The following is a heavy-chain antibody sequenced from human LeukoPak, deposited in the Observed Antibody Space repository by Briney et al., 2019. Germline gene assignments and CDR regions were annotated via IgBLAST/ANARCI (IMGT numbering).Heavy chain of an antibody. CDR1: GYTFTSYG. J-gene: IGHJ4*02. D-gene: IGHD6-13*01. CDR2: ISAYNCNT. CDR3: ARIPPKWYSSSWSSDY. Sequence: ASVKVSCKASGYTFTSYGISWVRQAPGQGLEWMGWISAYNCNTNYAQKLQGRVTMTTDTSTSTAYMELRSLRSDDTAVYYCARIPPKWYSSSWSSDYWGQGTLVTVSS. V-gene: IGHV1-18*01.